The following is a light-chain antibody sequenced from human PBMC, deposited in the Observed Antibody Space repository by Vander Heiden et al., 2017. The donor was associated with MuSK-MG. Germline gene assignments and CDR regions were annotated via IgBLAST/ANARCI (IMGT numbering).Light chain of an antibody. CDR3: QQYNSYIFS. CDR2: DAS. Sequence: DIQMTQSPSTLSASVGDRVSITCRASQTVRTWLAWYQKKPGNAPKLLIYDASKLENGVPSRFSGSGSGTEFTLTISSLQPDDFATYYCQQYNSYIFSFGPGTKVDIK. V-gene: IGKV1-5*01. J-gene: IGKJ3*01. CDR1: QTVRTW.